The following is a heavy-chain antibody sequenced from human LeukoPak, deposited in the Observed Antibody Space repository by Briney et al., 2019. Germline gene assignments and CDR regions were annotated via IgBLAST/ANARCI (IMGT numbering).Heavy chain of an antibody. CDR2: IGGDGIA. CDR1: GFTFTDHP. CDR3: AKDRADWAIDD. D-gene: IGHD2-21*01. Sequence: GGSLRLSCVASGFTFTDHPMNWVRQAPGKGLEWISYIGGDGIAFYADSVKGRFTASKDDARKSMYLQMNSLRVEDTAVYYCAKDRADWAIDDWGQGTQVTVSS. J-gene: IGHJ4*02. V-gene: IGHV3-69-1*01.